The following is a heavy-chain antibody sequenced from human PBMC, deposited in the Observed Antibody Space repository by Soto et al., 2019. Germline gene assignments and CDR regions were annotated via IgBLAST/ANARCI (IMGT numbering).Heavy chain of an antibody. D-gene: IGHD3-3*01. Sequence: SETPSLTCTVSHGSINSSSYYCGWIRQPPGKGLEWIGSISYSGSTYYNPSLKSRVTISVDTSKNQFSLKLTSVTAADTAVYYCARLPLFCSGLSCYRRGVDHSGPRTLGTASS. V-gene: IGHV4-39*01. J-gene: IGHJ4*02. CDR2: ISYSGST. CDR1: HGSINSSSYY. CDR3: ARLPLFCSGLSCYRRGVDH.